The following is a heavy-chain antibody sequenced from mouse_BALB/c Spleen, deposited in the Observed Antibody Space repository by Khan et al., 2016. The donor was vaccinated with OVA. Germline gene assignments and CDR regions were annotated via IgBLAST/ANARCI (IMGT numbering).Heavy chain of an antibody. D-gene: IGHD2-12*01. V-gene: IGHV1-80*01. J-gene: IGHJ4*01. CDR3: AGLRRYDYGMDY. Sequence: QVQLKQSGAELVRPGSSVKISCKASGYAFSSYWMNWVKQRPGQGLEWIGQIYPGDGDTNYNGKFKGKVTLTADKSSSTAYMQLSSLTSEDSAVYFCAGLRRYDYGMDYWGQGTSVTVSS. CDR2: IYPGDGDT. CDR1: GYAFSSYW.